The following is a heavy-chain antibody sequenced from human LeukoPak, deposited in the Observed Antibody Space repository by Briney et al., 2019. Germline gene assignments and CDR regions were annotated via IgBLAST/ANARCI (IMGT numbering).Heavy chain of an antibody. CDR2: ISYDGSNK. Sequence: GGSLRLSCAASGFTFSSYAMHWVRQAPGKGLEWVAVISYDGSNKYYADSVKGRFTISRDDSKNTLYLQMNSLRAEDTAVYYCAREIPRGDYAFDYWGREPWSPSPQ. J-gene: IGHJ4*02. CDR1: GFTFSSYA. D-gene: IGHD4/OR15-4a*01. CDR3: AREIPRGDYAFDY. V-gene: IGHV3-30*04.